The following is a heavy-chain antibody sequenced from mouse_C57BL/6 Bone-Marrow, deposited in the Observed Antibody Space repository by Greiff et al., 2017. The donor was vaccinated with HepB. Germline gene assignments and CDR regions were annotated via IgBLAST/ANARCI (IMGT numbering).Heavy chain of an antibody. D-gene: IGHD1-1*01. CDR3: ARSLTTVVAYYFDC. CDR2: IDPSDSYT. J-gene: IGHJ2*01. V-gene: IGHV1-69*01. Sequence: QVQLQQPGAELVMPGASVKLSCKASGYTFTSYWMHWVKQRPGQGLEWIGEIDPSDSYTNYNQKFKGKSTLTVDKSSSTAYMQLSSLTSEDSAVYYCARSLTTVVAYYFDCWGQGTTLTVSS. CDR1: GYTFTSYW.